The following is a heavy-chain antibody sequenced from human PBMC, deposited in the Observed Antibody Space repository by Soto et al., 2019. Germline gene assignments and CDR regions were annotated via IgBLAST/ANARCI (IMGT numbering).Heavy chain of an antibody. V-gene: IGHV4-39*01. CDR2: IYYSGST. Sequence: SETLSLTCTVSGGSISSSSYYWGWIRQPPGKGLEWIGSIYYSGSTYYNPSLKSRVTISVDTSKNQFSLKLSSVTAADTAVYYCARVKTYYDYVWGSYRQGTGFDYWGQGTLVTVSS. CDR1: GGSISSSSYY. CDR3: ARVKTYYDYVWGSYRQGTGFDY. D-gene: IGHD3-16*02. J-gene: IGHJ4*02.